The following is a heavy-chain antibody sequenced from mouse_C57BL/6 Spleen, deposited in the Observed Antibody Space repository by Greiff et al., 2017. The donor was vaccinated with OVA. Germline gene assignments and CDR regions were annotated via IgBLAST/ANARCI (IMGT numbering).Heavy chain of an antibody. D-gene: IGHD1-1*01. J-gene: IGHJ3*01. Sequence: QVQLQQPGAELVKPGASVKLSCKASGYTFTSYWMHWVKQRPGQGLEWIGMIHPNSGSTNYNEKFKSKATLNVDKSSSTAYMQLSSLTSEDSAVYYSERDYYGRSLAYWGQGTLVTVSA. CDR2: IHPNSGST. V-gene: IGHV1-64*01. CDR1: GYTFTSYW. CDR3: ERDYYGRSLAY.